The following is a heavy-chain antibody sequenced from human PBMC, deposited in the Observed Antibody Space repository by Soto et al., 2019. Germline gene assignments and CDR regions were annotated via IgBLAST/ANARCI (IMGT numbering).Heavy chain of an antibody. D-gene: IGHD2-15*01. J-gene: IGHJ3*02. CDR3: ARHELNMVAATNDKADAFDI. CDR2: IYYSGST. V-gene: IGHV4-59*08. Sequence: QVQLQESGPGLVKPSETLSLTCTVSGGSISSYYWSWIRQPPGKGLEWIGYIYYSGSTNYNPSLKSRVTTSVDTSKNQFSLKLSSVTAADTAVYYCARHELNMVAATNDKADAFDIWGQGTMVTVSS. CDR1: GGSISSYY.